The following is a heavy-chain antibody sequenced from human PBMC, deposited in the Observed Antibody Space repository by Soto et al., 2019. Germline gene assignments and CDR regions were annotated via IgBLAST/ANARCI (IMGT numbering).Heavy chain of an antibody. V-gene: IGHV4-59*12. CDR2: IYYSGST. Sequence: PSETLSLTCTVSGGSISSYYWSWIRQPPGKGLEWIGYIYYSGSTNYNPSLKSRVTISVDTSKNQFSLKLSSVTAADTAVYYCARGGDIVVVPAALGYAFDIWGQGTMVTVSS. J-gene: IGHJ3*02. CDR1: GGSISSYY. D-gene: IGHD2-2*01. CDR3: ARGGDIVVVPAALGYAFDI.